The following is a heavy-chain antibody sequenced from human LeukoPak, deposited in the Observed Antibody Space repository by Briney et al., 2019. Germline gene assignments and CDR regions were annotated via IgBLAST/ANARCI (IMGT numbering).Heavy chain of an antibody. CDR2: NIPILGIA. V-gene: IGHV1-69*04. Sequence: KISCKGSGYSFTSYWIGWVRQAPGQGLEWMGRNIPILGIANYAQKFQGRVTITAVKSTSTDYMELSSLRSEDTAVYYCARDRDGYRSFDYWGQGTLVTVSS. D-gene: IGHD5-24*01. CDR3: ARDRDGYRSFDY. CDR1: GYSFTSYW. J-gene: IGHJ4*02.